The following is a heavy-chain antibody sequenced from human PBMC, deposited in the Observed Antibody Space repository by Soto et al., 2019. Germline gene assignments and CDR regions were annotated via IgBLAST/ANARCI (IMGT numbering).Heavy chain of an antibody. J-gene: IGHJ4*02. V-gene: IGHV3-23*01. CDR3: AKIRGYGGYDPLDY. D-gene: IGHD5-12*01. CDR1: GFTFSSYA. Sequence: GGSLRLSCAASGFTFSSYAMSWVRQAPGKGLEWVSAISGGGGSTYYADSVKGRFTISRDNSKNTVYLQMNSLRAEDTATYYCAKIRGYGGYDPLDYWAQGSLVTVSS. CDR2: ISGGGGST.